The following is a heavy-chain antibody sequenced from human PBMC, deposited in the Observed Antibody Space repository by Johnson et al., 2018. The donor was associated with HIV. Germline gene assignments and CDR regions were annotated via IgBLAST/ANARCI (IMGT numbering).Heavy chain of an antibody. Sequence: QVQLVESGGGVVQPGRSLRLSCAASGFTFSSYPMHWVRQAPGKGLEWVAVISYDGSNKYYADSVKGRFTISRDNSKNTLYLQMNSLRAEDTAVYYCAREWELLGSAFDIWGQGTMVTVSS. J-gene: IGHJ3*02. D-gene: IGHD1-26*01. CDR2: ISYDGSNK. CDR3: AREWELLGSAFDI. CDR1: GFTFSSYP. V-gene: IGHV3-30-3*01.